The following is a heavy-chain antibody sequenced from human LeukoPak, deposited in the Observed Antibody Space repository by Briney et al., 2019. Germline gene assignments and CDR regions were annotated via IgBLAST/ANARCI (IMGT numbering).Heavy chain of an antibody. D-gene: IGHD2-15*01. V-gene: IGHV3-30*18. CDR1: GFTFSSYG. Sequence: PGGSLRLSCAASGFTFSSYGMHWVRQAPGKGLEWVAVISYDGSNKYYADSVKGRFTISRDNSKNTPYLQMNSLRAEDTAVYYCAKDYCSGGSCYFDYWGQGTLVTVSS. CDR3: AKDYCSGGSCYFDY. CDR2: ISYDGSNK. J-gene: IGHJ4*02.